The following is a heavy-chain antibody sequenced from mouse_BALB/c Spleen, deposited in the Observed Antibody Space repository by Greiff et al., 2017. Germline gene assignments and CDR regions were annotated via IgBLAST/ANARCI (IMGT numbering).Heavy chain of an antibody. CDR2: IRLKSNNYAT. Sequence: EVKLEESGGGLVQPGGSMKLSCVASGFTFSNYWMNWVRQSPEKGLEWVAEIRLKSNNYATHYAESVKGRFTISRDDSKSSVYLQMNNLRAEDTGIYYCTRQNYYGSSYDWFAYWGQGTLVTVSA. CDR1: GFTFSNYW. CDR3: TRQNYYGSSYDWFAY. D-gene: IGHD1-1*01. V-gene: IGHV6-6*02. J-gene: IGHJ3*01.